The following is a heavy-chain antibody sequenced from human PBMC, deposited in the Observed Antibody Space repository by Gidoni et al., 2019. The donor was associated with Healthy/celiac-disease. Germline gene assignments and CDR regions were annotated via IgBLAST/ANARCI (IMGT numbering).Heavy chain of an antibody. J-gene: IGHJ4*02. CDR2: INHSGST. Sequence: QVQLQQWGAGLLKPSETLSLTCAVYGGSFSGYYWSWIRQPPGKGLEWIGEINHSGSTNYNPSLKSRVTISVDTSKNQFSLKLSSGTAADTAVYYCARRANDSSGYFDYWGQGTLVTVSS. CDR3: ARRANDSSGYFDY. CDR1: GGSFSGYY. V-gene: IGHV4-34*01. D-gene: IGHD3-22*01.